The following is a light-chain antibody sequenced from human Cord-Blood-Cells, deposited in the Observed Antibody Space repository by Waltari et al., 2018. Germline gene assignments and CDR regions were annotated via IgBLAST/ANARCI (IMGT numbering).Light chain of an antibody. CDR2: INS. CDR3: AARDDSLNGPHVV. V-gene: IGLV1-44*01. Sequence: QSVLTQPPSASGTPGPRVTISCSGRSSNIGSNTVKWYQQLPGTAPKLLIYINSLRPSRGPDRYSGSESGTSSSLAIAGLQSDDEADYYFAARDDSLNGPHVVFCGGTKLTVL. CDR1: SSNIGSNT. J-gene: IGLJ2*01.